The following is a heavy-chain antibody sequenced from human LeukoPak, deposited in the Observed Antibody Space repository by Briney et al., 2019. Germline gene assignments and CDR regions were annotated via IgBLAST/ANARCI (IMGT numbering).Heavy chain of an antibody. CDR1: GFTFSSYA. J-gene: IGHJ4*02. CDR2: ISYDGSNK. CDR3: ARPPRITMIVVVTEFDY. V-gene: IGHV3-30-3*01. D-gene: IGHD3-22*01. Sequence: GGSLRLSCAASGFTFSSYAMHWVSQAPGKGLEWVAVISYDGSNKYYAGSVKGRFTISRDNSKNTLYLQMSSLRAEDTAVYYCARPPRITMIVVVTEFDYWGQGTLVTVSS.